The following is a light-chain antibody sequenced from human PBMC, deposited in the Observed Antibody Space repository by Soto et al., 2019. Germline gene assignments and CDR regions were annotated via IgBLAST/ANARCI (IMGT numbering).Light chain of an antibody. Sequence: QSVLTQPPSASGAPGQRVTISCTGSSSNIGAGYDVQWYQQLPGAAPRLLIFGNTNRPSGVPDRFSGSRSGTSASLAISGLQAEDEADYSCQSYDISLSVSVVFGGGTQLTVL. V-gene: IGLV1-40*01. CDR1: SSNIGAGYD. J-gene: IGLJ2*01. CDR2: GNT. CDR3: QSYDISLSVSVV.